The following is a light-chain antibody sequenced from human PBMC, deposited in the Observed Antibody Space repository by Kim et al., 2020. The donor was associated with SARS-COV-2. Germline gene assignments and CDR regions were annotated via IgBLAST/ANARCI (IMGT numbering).Light chain of an antibody. V-gene: IGLV7-43*01. Sequence: QAVATQEPSLTVSPGGTVTLTCASSTGAVTSGYFPSWFQQKVGQAPRALIFNTSNKHSWTPARFSGSLLGGKAALTLSGVQPEDEADYYCQLYYGAALVLFGGGTQLTVL. J-gene: IGLJ2*01. CDR2: NTS. CDR1: TGAVTSGYF. CDR3: QLYYGAALVL.